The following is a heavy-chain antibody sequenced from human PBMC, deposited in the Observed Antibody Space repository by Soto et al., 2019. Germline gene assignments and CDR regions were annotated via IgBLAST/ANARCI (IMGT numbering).Heavy chain of an antibody. V-gene: IGHV1-69*01. J-gene: IGHJ4*02. CDR3: ARDFLRDNGNYVYYFDY. D-gene: IGHD3-16*01. CDR2: IIPFFGTT. CDR1: GGIFNNYA. Sequence: QVQLVQSGAEVKKPESSVKVSCKASGGIFNNYAFRWVRQAPGQGLGWMGGIIPFFGTTSYGEKFQGRVTITANASTSTVHIEMSSLRSEDTALYVCARDFLRDNGNYVYYFDYWGQGTLVTVSS.